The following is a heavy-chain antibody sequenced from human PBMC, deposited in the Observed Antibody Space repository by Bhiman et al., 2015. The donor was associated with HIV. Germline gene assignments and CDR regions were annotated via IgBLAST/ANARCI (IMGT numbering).Heavy chain of an antibody. D-gene: IGHD5-12*01. CDR3: AREAYRYSNTRGSIEM. CDR2: LPYDEGQN. CDR1: GFTFTTFS. V-gene: IGHV3-30*04. J-gene: IGHJ3*02. Sequence: QVQLVESGGGVVQPGGSLRLSCSASGFTFTTFSKHWVRQAPGKGLEWVAVLPYDEGQNFYGDSVKGRFTISIDTSETTVFLQMNSLRTDDTAVYYCAREAYRYSNTRGSIEMWGQGTMVTVSS.